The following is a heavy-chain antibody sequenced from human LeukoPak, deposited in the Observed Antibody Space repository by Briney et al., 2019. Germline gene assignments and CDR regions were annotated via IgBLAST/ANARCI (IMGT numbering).Heavy chain of an antibody. V-gene: IGHV3-11*04. CDR2: ISSSGSTI. Sequence: GGSLRLSXAASGFTFSDYYMSWIRQAPGKGLEWVSYISSSGSTIYYADSVKGRFTISRDNAKNSLYLQMNSLRAEDTAVYYCAGRDYYDSSGYYYGFDYWGQGTLVTVSS. CDR3: AGRDYYDSSGYYYGFDY. CDR1: GFTFSDYY. J-gene: IGHJ4*02. D-gene: IGHD3-22*01.